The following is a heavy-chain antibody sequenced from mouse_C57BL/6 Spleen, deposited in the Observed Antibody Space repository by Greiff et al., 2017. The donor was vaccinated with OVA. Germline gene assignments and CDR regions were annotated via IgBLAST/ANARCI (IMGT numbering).Heavy chain of an antibody. CDR1: GYTFTSYW. D-gene: IGHD1-1*01. J-gene: IGHJ4*01. CDR3: ARELPVAMDY. Sequence: QVQLKQPGAELVMPGASVKLSCKASGYTFTSYWMHWVKQRPGQGLEWIGEIDPSDSYTNYNQKFKGKSTLTVDKSSSTAYMQLSSLTSEDSAVYYCARELPVAMDYWGQGTSVTVSA. V-gene: IGHV1-69*01. CDR2: IDPSDSYT.